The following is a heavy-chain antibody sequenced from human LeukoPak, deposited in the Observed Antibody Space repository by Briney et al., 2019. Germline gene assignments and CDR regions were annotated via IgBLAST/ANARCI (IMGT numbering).Heavy chain of an antibody. J-gene: IGHJ4*02. V-gene: IGHV1-2*02. CDR3: ARGLGYCTNGVCYLNY. CDR1: GYTFTGYY. CDR2: INPNSGGT. D-gene: IGHD2-8*01. Sequence: ASVKVSCKASGYTFTGYYMHWVRQAPGQGLEWMGWINPNSGGTNYAQKFQGRVTMTRDTSISTAHMELSRLRSDDTAVYYCARGLGYCTNGVCYLNYWGQGTLVTVSS.